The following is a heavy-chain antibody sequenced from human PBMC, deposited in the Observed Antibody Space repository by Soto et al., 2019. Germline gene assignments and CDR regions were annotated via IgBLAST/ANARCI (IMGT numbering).Heavy chain of an antibody. CDR3: ARESETDWTYELDY. V-gene: IGHV1-18*01. CDR2: ISAYNGNT. D-gene: IGHD1-7*01. J-gene: IGHJ4*02. CDR1: GYTFTSYG. Sequence: QVQLVQSGAEVKKPGASVKVSCKASGYTFTSYGISWVRQAPGQGLEWMGWISAYNGNTNYAQKLQGRVTMTTDACTSSAYMELSSQRSDDTAVYYCARESETDWTYELDYWGQGTLVTVSS.